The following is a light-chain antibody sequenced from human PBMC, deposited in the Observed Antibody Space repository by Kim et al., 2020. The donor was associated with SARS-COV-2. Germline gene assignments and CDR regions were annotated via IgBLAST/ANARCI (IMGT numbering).Light chain of an antibody. CDR3: QQYGTSPLT. CDR1: QSVSSSY. J-gene: IGKJ4*01. Sequence: EIVLTQSPATLSLSPGERAAPSCRASQSVSSSYLAWYQQKPGQAPRLLIYGASSRATGIPDRFSGSGSGTDFTLTITRLEPDDFAVYYGQQYGTSPLTFGGGTKVEI. V-gene: IGKV3-20*01. CDR2: GAS.